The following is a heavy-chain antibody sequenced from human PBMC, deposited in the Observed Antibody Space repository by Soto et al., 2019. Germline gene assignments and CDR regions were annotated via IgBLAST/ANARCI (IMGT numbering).Heavy chain of an antibody. Sequence: EVQLVESGGGLVKPGGSLRLSCAASGFTSSNDWMNWVRQAPGKGLEWVGRIKSKTDGGTTDYAAPVKGRFIISRDHSKNTLYLHMNSLKTDDTAMYYCTTSQYGNYWPFDLWGRGTLVTVSS. CDR2: IKSKTDGGTT. J-gene: IGHJ2*01. CDR3: TTSQYGNYWPFDL. CDR1: GFTSSNDW. V-gene: IGHV3-15*07. D-gene: IGHD4-17*01.